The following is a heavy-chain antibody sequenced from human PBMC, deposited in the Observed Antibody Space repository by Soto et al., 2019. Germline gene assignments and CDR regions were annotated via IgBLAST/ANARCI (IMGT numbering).Heavy chain of an antibody. J-gene: IGHJ5*02. CDR2: INHSGST. CDR1: GGSFSGYY. D-gene: IGHD1-26*01. CDR3: ARMGNWFDP. Sequence: SETLSLTCAVYGGSFSGYYCSWIRQPPGKGLEWIGKINHSGSTNYNPSLNSRVTISVDTSKNQFSLKLSSVTAADTAVYYCARMGNWFDPWGQGTLVTVSS. V-gene: IGHV4-34*01.